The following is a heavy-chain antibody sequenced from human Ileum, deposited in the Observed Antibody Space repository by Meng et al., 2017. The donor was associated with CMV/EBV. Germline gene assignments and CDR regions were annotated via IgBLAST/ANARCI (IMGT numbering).Heavy chain of an antibody. CDR3: VRGSVSYLSWFDP. D-gene: IGHD1-26*01. J-gene: IGHJ5*02. CDR2: IPNDGDNK. CDR1: GFTFSDFA. Sequence: GESLTISCAAAGFTFSDFAMDWVRQAPGKGLEWVAVIPNDGDNKYYADPVRGRFSISRDNPRNTLYLQMNSLRVEDTAVYCCVRGSVSYLSWFDPWGQGTLVTVSS. V-gene: IGHV3-30-3*01.